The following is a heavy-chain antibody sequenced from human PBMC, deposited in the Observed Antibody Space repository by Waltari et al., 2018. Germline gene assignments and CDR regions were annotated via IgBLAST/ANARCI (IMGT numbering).Heavy chain of an antibody. Sequence: QLQLQESGPGLVKPSETLSLTCTVSGGSISSSSYYWGWIRQPPGKGLEWIGSIYYSGSTYYNPYLKSRVTISVDTSKNQLSLKLSSVTAADTAVYYWASGGSYSPNFGGSVYWGQGTLVTVSS. CDR1: GGSISSSSYY. V-gene: IGHV4-39*07. CDR3: ASGGSYSPNFGGSVY. D-gene: IGHD1-26*01. J-gene: IGHJ4*02. CDR2: IYYSGST.